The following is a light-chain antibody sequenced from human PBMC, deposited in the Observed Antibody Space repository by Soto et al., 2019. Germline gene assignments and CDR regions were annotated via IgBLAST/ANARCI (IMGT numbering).Light chain of an antibody. CDR2: RNN. V-gene: IGLV1-47*01. J-gene: IGLJ3*02. CDR3: AAWDDSLSGRV. Sequence: QTVVTQPPSASGTPGQRVTISCSGSSSNIGSNYVYWYQQLPGTAPKLLIYRNNQRPSGVPDRFSGSKSGTSASLAISGLRSEDEADYYCAAWDDSLSGRVCVGGTKLTVL. CDR1: SSNIGSNY.